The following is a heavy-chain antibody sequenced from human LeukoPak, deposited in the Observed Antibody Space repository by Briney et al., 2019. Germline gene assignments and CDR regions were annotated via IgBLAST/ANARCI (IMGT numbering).Heavy chain of an antibody. D-gene: IGHD3-22*01. Sequence: SVKVSCKASGYTFTTYGTSWVRQAPGQGLEWMGRIIPIFGTANYAQKFQGRATITTDESTSTAYMELSSLRSEDTAVYYCARSNYYDSSGYCDYWGQGTLVTVSS. CDR1: GYTFTTYG. CDR2: IIPIFGTA. J-gene: IGHJ4*02. V-gene: IGHV1-69*05. CDR3: ARSNYYDSSGYCDY.